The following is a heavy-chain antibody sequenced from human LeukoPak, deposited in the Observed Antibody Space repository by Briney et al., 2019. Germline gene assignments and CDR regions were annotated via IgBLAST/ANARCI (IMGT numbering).Heavy chain of an antibody. Sequence: PSQTLSLTCAVSGGSISSGGYSWSWIRQPPGKGLEWIGYIYHSGSTYYNPSLKSRVTISVGRSKNQFSLKLSSVTAADTAVYYCARDVRSYDILTGYYYYYGMDVWGQGTTVTVSS. V-gene: IGHV4-30-2*01. J-gene: IGHJ6*02. CDR3: ARDVRSYDILTGYYYYYGMDV. CDR1: GGSISSGGYS. CDR2: IYHSGST. D-gene: IGHD3-9*01.